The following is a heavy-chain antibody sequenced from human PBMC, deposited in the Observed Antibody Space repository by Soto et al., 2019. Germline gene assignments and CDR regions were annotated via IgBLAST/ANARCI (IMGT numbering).Heavy chain of an antibody. D-gene: IGHD5-12*01. Sequence: EVQLVESGGGLVQPGGSLRLSCAASGFTFRSNWMSRVRQAPGKGLEWVANIKQDGSEKYYVDSVKGRFTISRDNAKNSLYLQMNSLRAEDTAVYYCATSGGGWLQPPVWGQGTLVTVSS. J-gene: IGHJ4*02. V-gene: IGHV3-7*03. CDR2: IKQDGSEK. CDR1: GFTFRSNW. CDR3: ATSGGGWLQPPV.